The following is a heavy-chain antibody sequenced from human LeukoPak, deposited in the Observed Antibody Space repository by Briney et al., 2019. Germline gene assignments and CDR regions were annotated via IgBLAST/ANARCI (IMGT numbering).Heavy chain of an antibody. J-gene: IGHJ4*02. CDR3: AKGRGYCTGGSCYSDY. Sequence: PGGSLRLSCAASGFSLRNKAMTWVRQAPGKGLEWVSTISGSDGSTYYADSVKGRFTISRDNSKNTLYLQMNSLRVEDTAIYYCAKGRGYCTGGSCYSDYWGQGTLVTVSS. V-gene: IGHV3-23*01. CDR2: ISGSDGST. D-gene: IGHD2-15*01. CDR1: GFSLRNKA.